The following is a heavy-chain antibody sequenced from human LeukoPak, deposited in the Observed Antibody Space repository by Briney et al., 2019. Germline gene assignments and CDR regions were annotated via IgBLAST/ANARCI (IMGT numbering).Heavy chain of an antibody. CDR2: ISSSSSTI. V-gene: IGHV3-48*04. J-gene: IGHJ4*02. CDR3: ARDIIVAPH. Sequence: PGGSLRLSCAASGFTFSSYSMNWVRQAPGKGLEWVSYISSSSSTIYYADSVKGRFSISRDNPTNSLYLQINSLRAEDTAVYYCARDIIVAPHWGQGTLVTVSS. CDR1: GFTFSSYS. D-gene: IGHD5-12*01.